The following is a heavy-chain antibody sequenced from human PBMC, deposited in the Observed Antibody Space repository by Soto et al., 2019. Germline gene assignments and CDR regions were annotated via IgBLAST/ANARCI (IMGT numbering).Heavy chain of an antibody. D-gene: IGHD2-21*02. CDR1: GFTFSSYS. CDR3: ARDGAVVTPAYYYGMDV. CDR2: ISSSSSYI. V-gene: IGHV3-21*01. Sequence: PGGSLRLSCAASGFTFSSYSMNWVRQAPGKGLEWVSSISSSSSYIYYADSVKGRFTISRDNAKNSLYLQMNSLRAEDTAVYYCARDGAVVTPAYYYGMDVWGQGTTVTVSS. J-gene: IGHJ6*02.